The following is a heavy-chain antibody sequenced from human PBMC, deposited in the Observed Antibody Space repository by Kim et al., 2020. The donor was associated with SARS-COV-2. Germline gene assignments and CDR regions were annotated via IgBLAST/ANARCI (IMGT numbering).Heavy chain of an antibody. V-gene: IGHV3-23*01. CDR2: ISGSGGST. J-gene: IGHJ4*02. CDR1: GFTFSSYA. D-gene: IGHD2-15*01. Sequence: GGSLRLSCAASGFTFSSYAMSWVRQAPGKGLEWVSAISGSGGSTYYADSVKGRFTISRDNSKNTLYLQMNSLRAEDTAVYYCAKGRVAATSDPPYYFDYWGQGTLVTVSS. CDR3: AKGRVAATSDPPYYFDY.